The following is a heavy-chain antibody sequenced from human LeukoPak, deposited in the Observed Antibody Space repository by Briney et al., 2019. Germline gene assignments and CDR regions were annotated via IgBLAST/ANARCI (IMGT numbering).Heavy chain of an antibody. CDR3: AKDLQEDAFDI. CDR2: IWYDGSNK. CDR1: GFTFSSYG. Sequence: GGSLRLSCAASGFTFSSYGMHWVRQAPGKGLEWVAVIWYDGSNKYYADSVKGRFTISRDNSKNTLYLQMNSLRAEDTAVYYCAKDLQEDAFDIWGQGTMVTVSS. V-gene: IGHV3-33*06. D-gene: IGHD4-11*01. J-gene: IGHJ3*02.